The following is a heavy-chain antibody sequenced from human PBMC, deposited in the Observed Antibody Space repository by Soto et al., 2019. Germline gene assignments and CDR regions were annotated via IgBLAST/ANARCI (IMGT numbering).Heavy chain of an antibody. CDR1: GFTFISYA. Sequence: QVQLVESGGGVVQPGRSLRLSCAASGFTFISYAMHWVRQAPGKGLEWVAVISFDGSTEYYADSVKGRFTISRDNYKNKMYLKMKSLRYEDTAVYYCARSRHGSRSYPHCSCGVDVWGQGTTVTVSS. CDR2: ISFDGSTE. CDR3: ARSRHGSRSYPHCSCGVDV. V-gene: IGHV3-30-3*01. J-gene: IGHJ6*02. D-gene: IGHD3-10*01.